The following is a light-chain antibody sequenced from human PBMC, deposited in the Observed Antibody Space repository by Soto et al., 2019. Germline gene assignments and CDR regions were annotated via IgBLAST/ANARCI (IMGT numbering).Light chain of an antibody. Sequence: EIVLTQSPGTLSLSPGERATLSCRASQTVGRKYLAWYQQKPGQAPRLLIYHASNRATGIPDRFSGSGSGTDFTLTISRLEPEDFAVYYCQQYAASPLTFGGGAKVEI. CDR1: QTVGRKY. CDR2: HAS. CDR3: QQYAASPLT. J-gene: IGKJ4*01. V-gene: IGKV3-20*01.